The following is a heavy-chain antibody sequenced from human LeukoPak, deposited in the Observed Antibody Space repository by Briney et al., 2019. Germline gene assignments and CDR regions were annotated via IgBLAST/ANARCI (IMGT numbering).Heavy chain of an antibody. Sequence: GGSLRLSCAASGVTFSTYAMNWVRQAPGKGLEGVSIISGRGGNTFYADAVKGRFTISRDNSKNTLYLQMNNLRDVDTAVYSCAKDPPCSGGTCSGYFESWGQGTLVTVSS. J-gene: IGHJ4*02. CDR2: ISGRGGNT. CDR1: GVTFSTYA. CDR3: AKDPPCSGGTCSGYFES. D-gene: IGHD2-15*01. V-gene: IGHV3-23*01.